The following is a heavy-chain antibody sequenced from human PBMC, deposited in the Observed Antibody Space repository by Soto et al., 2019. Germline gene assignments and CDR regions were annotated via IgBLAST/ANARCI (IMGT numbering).Heavy chain of an antibody. CDR2: ISGSGGST. D-gene: IGHD3-3*01. V-gene: IGHV3-23*01. J-gene: IGHJ4*02. CDR3: ARDLWDFWSGTFAY. CDR1: GFTFSSYA. Sequence: GGSLRLSCAASGFTFSSYAMSWVRQAPGKGLEWVSAISGSGGSTYYADSVKGRFTISRDNSKNTLYLQMNNLRAEDTAVYYCARDLWDFWSGTFAYWGQGTLVTVSS.